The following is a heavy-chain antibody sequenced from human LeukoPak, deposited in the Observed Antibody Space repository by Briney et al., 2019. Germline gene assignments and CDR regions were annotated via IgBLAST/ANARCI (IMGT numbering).Heavy chain of an antibody. CDR1: GYTFTSYY. D-gene: IGHD1-26*01. CDR3: ARDTFRGGSYQITGFDP. CDR2: INPSGGST. J-gene: IGHJ5*02. Sequence: GASVKVSCKASGYTFTSYYMHWVRQAPGQGLEWMGIINPSGGSTSYAQKFQGRVTMTRDMSTSTVYMELSSLRSEDTAVYYCARDTFRGGSYQITGFDPWGQGTLVTVSS. V-gene: IGHV1-46*01.